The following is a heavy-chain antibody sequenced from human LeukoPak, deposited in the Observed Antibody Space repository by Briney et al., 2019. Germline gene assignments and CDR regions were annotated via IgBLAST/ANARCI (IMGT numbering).Heavy chain of an antibody. D-gene: IGHD6-13*01. J-gene: IGHJ4*02. CDR2: IYYRGST. CDR3: ARSRGYFDY. CDR1: GGSISSYY. Sequence: PSETLSLTCTVSGGSISSYYWSWIRQPPGKGLEWIGYIYYRGSTNYNPSLKSRVTISVDTSKNQFSLKLSSVTAADTALYYCARSRGYFDYWGQGTLVTVSS. V-gene: IGHV4-59*01.